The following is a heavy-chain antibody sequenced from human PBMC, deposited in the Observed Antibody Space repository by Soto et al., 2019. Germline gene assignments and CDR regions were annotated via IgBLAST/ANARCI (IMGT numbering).Heavy chain of an antibody. CDR2: IYWDDDK. D-gene: IGHD3-10*01. V-gene: IGHV2-5*02. CDR3: VHCSTATYGKIXSDY. CDR1: GFSLSSSAVGVC. J-gene: IGHJ4*01. Sequence: SGPTLVNPTQTLTLTCTFSGFSLSSSAVGVCVVWIRQPPGKALEWLALIYWDDDKRYSPSLKIRLTITKDTSKNQVVLTITNMDAVDDATYYCVHCSTATYGKIXSDYWGLPNLVTDXS.